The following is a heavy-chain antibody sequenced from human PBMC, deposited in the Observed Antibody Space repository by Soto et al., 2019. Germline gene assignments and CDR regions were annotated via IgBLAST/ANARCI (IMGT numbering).Heavy chain of an antibody. J-gene: IGHJ6*03. Sequence: QVQLQESGPGLVKPSETLSLTCTVSGGSISSYYWSWIRQPPGKGLEWIGYIYYSGSTNYNPSLKRRVPISVDTAKDPFSLKLSSVTAADTAVYYCAEGTPTVAYYYYYYMDVWGKGTTVTVSS. V-gene: IGHV4-59*01. CDR1: GGSISSYY. CDR3: AEGTPTVAYYYYYYMDV. D-gene: IGHD4-17*01. CDR2: IYYSGST.